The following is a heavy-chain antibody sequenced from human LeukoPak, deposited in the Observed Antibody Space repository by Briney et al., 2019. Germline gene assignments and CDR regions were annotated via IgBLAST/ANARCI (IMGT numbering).Heavy chain of an antibody. D-gene: IGHD6-13*01. J-gene: IGHJ6*02. CDR1: GFTFSSYW. CDR2: IKQDGSEK. CDR3: ARDRGIAALYGMDV. V-gene: IGHV3-7*01. Sequence: GGSLRLSCAASGFTFSSYWMSWVGHAPGKGLEWVSNIKQDGSEKYYVDSVEGRFTISRDNAKTSLYLQMNSLRAEDTAVYYCARDRGIAALYGMDVWGQGTTVTVSS.